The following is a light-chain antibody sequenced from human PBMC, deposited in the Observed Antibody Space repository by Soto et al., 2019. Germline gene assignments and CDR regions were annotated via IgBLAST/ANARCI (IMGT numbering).Light chain of an antibody. CDR3: QQYGSSPPT. CDR1: QSINNW. Sequence: DIQMTQSPSTLSASVGDRVSISCRASQSINNWLAWYQQKAGKAPKLLIYDASTLQSGVPSRFSGSGSGTGFTLTISRLEPEDFAVYYCQQYGSSPPTFGGGTKVEIK. J-gene: IGKJ4*01. CDR2: DAS. V-gene: IGKV1-5*01.